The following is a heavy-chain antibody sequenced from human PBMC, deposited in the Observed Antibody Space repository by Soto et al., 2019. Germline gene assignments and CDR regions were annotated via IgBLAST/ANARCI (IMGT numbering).Heavy chain of an antibody. CDR1: GLTFSDYY. Sequence: VGSLRLSCAASGLTFSDYYIHWIRRAPGKGLEWISYISGNGEIIQYAASARGRFTISRDNAENSVYLEMDSLRAEDTALYYCAREVDADFRTDFDYWGRGTLVTVSS. J-gene: IGHJ4*02. V-gene: IGHV3-11*01. CDR3: AREVDADFRTDFDY. D-gene: IGHD4-17*01. CDR2: ISGNGEII.